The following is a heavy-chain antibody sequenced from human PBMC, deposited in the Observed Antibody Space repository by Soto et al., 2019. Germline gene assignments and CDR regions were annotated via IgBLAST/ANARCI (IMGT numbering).Heavy chain of an antibody. Sequence: SETLSLTCTVSGGSISSGDYYWSWIRQPPGKGLEWIGQINHSGSANYHPSLKSRVTIFLHTSGNEFSLELSSVTAADTAVYYCARVWGGAFDFWGQGTMVTVSS. CDR1: GGSISSGDYY. V-gene: IGHV4-61*08. D-gene: IGHD3-10*01. CDR3: ARVWGGAFDF. CDR2: INHSGSA. J-gene: IGHJ3*01.